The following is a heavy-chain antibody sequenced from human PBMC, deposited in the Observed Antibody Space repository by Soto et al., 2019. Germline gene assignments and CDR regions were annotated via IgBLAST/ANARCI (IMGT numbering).Heavy chain of an antibody. J-gene: IGHJ4*02. CDR1: GFTFSSYG. D-gene: IGHD6-19*01. CDR3: AKVTVAGTGAESDY. Sequence: QVQLVESGGGVVQPGRSLRLSCAASGFTFSSYGMHWVRQAPGKGLEWVAVISYDGSNKYYADSVKGRFTISRDNSKNTLYLQMNGLRAEDTAVYYCAKVTVAGTGAESDYWGQGTLVTFSS. CDR2: ISYDGSNK. V-gene: IGHV3-30*18.